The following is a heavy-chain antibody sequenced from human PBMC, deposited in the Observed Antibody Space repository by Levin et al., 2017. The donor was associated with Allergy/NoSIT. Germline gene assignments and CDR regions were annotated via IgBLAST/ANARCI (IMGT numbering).Heavy chain of an antibody. V-gene: IGHV3-74*01. CDR1: GITFTNYW. Sequence: SCAASGITFTNYWMHWVRQAPGKGLVWVSRINIDGSSTTYADSVKGRFTISRDNAKNTVYLQMSNLRAEDTAVYYCASGGDNYSTRYWGQGTLVTVSS. D-gene: IGHD2-21*02. CDR3: ASGGDNYSTRY. CDR2: INIDGSST. J-gene: IGHJ4*02.